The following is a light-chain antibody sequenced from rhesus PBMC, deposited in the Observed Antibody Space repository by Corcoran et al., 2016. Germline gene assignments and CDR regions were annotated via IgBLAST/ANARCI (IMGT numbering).Light chain of an antibody. V-gene: IGKV1-28*02. J-gene: IGKJ4*01. CDR1: QGISSY. Sequence: DIQMTQSPSSLSASVGDTVTITCRASQGISSYLNWFQQKPGKAPKLLIYSATTLQSGVPSRFSGSGSGTDFTLTISSLQPEGFATYYCQQYKSYPPTFGGGTKVEIK. CDR3: QQYKSYPPT. CDR2: SAT.